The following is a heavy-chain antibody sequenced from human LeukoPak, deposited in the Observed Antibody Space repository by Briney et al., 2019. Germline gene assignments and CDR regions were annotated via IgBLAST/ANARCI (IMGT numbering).Heavy chain of an antibody. CDR2: ISSSSSYI. Sequence: GGSLRLSCAASGFTFSSYSMNWVRQAPGKGLEWVSSISSSSSYIYYADSVKGRFTISRDNAKNSLYLQMNSLRAEDTAVYYCARDRSENDFWSGYYKGSNWFDPWGQGTLVTVSS. V-gene: IGHV3-21*01. CDR1: GFTFSSYS. J-gene: IGHJ5*02. D-gene: IGHD3-3*01. CDR3: ARDRSENDFWSGYYKGSNWFDP.